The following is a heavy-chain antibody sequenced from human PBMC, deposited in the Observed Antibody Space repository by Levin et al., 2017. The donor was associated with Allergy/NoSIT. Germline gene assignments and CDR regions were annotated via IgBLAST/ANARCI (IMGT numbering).Heavy chain of an antibody. V-gene: IGHV3-53*01. J-gene: IGHJ4*02. CDR3: ARSRSRVQFDY. CDR2: IYSGGST. CDR1: GFTVSSHY. Sequence: GESLKISCAASGFTVSSHYMSWVRQAPGKGLEWVSVIYSGGSTYYADSVKGRFTISRDNSKNTLYLQMNSLRAEDTAVYYCARSRSRVQFDYWGQGTLVTVSS. D-gene: IGHD1-1*01.